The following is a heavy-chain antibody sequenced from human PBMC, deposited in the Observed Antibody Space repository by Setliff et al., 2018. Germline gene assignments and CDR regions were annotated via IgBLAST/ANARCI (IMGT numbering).Heavy chain of an antibody. Sequence: PSETLSLTCAVYGGSLSGYYWSWIRQPAGKGLEWIGRIYTSGSTNYNPSLKSRVTISVDTSKNQFSLKLSSVTAADTAVYYCARAVSYYYDSSGYYDYWGQGTLVTVSS. CDR1: GGSLSGYY. J-gene: IGHJ4*02. D-gene: IGHD3-22*01. CDR3: ARAVSYYYDSSGYYDY. V-gene: IGHV4-59*10. CDR2: IYTSGST.